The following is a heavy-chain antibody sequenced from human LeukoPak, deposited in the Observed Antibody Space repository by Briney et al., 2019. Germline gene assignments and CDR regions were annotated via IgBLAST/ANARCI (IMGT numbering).Heavy chain of an antibody. CDR2: ISGSGGST. CDR1: GFTFSSYA. Sequence: PGGSLRLSCAAPGFTFSSYAMSWVRQAPGKGLEWVSAISGSGGSTYYADSVKGRFTISRDNSKNTLYLQMNSLRAEDTAVYYCAKSYGSGSYYMFYFDYWGQGTLVTVSS. D-gene: IGHD3-10*01. V-gene: IGHV3-23*01. CDR3: AKSYGSGSYYMFYFDY. J-gene: IGHJ4*02.